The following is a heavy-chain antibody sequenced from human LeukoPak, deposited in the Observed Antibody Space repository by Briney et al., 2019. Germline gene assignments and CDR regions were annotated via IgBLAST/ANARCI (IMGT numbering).Heavy chain of an antibody. D-gene: IGHD3-22*01. CDR3: ALNYYDSSGYYLGYFDY. CDR2: INPNSGGT. V-gene: IGHV1-2*02. CDR1: GYTFTGYY. Sequence: ASVKVSYKASGYTFTGYYMHWVRQAPGQGLEWMGWINPNSGGTNYAQKFQGRVTMTRDTSISTAYMELSRLRSDDTAVYYCALNYYDSSGYYLGYFDYWGQGTLVTVSS. J-gene: IGHJ4*02.